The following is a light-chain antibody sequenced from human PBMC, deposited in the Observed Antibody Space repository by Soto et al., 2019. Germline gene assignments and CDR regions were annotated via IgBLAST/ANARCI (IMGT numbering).Light chain of an antibody. CDR2: VNN. CDR1: SSNIGAGFD. V-gene: IGLV1-40*01. CDR3: QSYDSSLNGFV. J-gene: IGLJ1*01. Sequence: QAVVTQPPSVSGAPGQRVTISCTGSSSNIGAGFDVHWYQQLPGTAPKLLISVNNDRPSGVPDRISGSKSGTSASLAITGLQAEDEADYYCQSYDSSLNGFVFGTGTKLTVL.